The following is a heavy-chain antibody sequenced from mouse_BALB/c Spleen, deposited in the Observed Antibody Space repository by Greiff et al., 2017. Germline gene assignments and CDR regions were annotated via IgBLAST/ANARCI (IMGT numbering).Heavy chain of an antibody. J-gene: IGHJ4*01. CDR2: INPYNGDT. D-gene: IGHD2-3*01. CDR1: GYSFTGYF. Sequence: EVQVVESGPELVKPGASVKISCKASGYSFTGYFMNWVKQSHGKSLEWIGRINPYNGDTFYNQKFKGKATVTVDKSSSTAHMELLSLTSEDSAVYYCGRSDDGYPYYYAMDYWGQGTSVTVSS. V-gene: IGHV1-37*01. CDR3: GRSDDGYPYYYAMDY.